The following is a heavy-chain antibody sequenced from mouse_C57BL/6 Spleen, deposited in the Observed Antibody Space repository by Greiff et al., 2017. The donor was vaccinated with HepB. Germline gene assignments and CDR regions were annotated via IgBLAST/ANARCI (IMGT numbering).Heavy chain of an antibody. Sequence: VQLQQSGAELAKPGASVKLSCKASGYTFTSYWMHWVKQRPGQGLEWIGYINPSSGYTKYNQKFKDKDTLTADKSSSTAYMQLSSLTYEDSAVYYCAGSNPGFAYWGQGTLVTVSA. D-gene: IGHD1-1*01. J-gene: IGHJ3*01. CDR1: GYTFTSYW. V-gene: IGHV1-7*01. CDR2: INPSSGYT. CDR3: AGSNPGFAY.